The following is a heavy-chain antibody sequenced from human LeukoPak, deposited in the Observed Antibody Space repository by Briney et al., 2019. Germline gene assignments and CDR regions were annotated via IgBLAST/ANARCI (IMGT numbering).Heavy chain of an antibody. D-gene: IGHD3-10*01. CDR3: ARDREILLWFGELSAFDI. CDR1: GYTFTSYD. J-gene: IGHJ3*02. CDR2: INPSGGST. Sequence: EASVKVSCKASGYTFTSYDINWVRQAPGQGLEWMGIINPSGGSTSYAQKFQGRVTMTRDMSTSTVYMELSSLRSEDTAVYYCARDREILLWFGELSAFDIWGQGTMVTVSS. V-gene: IGHV1-46*01.